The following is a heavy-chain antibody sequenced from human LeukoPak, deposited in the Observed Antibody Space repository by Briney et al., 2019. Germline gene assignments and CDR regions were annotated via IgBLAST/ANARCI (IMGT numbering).Heavy chain of an antibody. CDR2: ISYDGSNK. Sequence: GGSLRLSCAASGFTFSSYGTHWVRQAPGKGLEWVAVISYDGSNKYYADSVKGRFTISRDNSKNTLYLQMNSLRAEDTAVYYCAKDYYSSSWLFDYWGQGTLVTVSS. CDR1: GFTFSSYG. V-gene: IGHV3-30*18. J-gene: IGHJ4*02. CDR3: AKDYYSSSWLFDY. D-gene: IGHD6-13*01.